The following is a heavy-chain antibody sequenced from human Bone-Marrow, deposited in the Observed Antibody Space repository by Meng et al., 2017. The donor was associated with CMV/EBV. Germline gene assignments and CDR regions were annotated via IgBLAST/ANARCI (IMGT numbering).Heavy chain of an antibody. V-gene: IGHV1-69*13. J-gene: IGHJ4*02. CDR1: GYTFTSYG. Sequence: QVLLAQAGAEVKKPGASVKVSCQASGYTFTSYGISWVRQAPGQGLEWMGGIIPIFGTANYAQKFQGRVAITADESTSTAYMELSSLRSEDTAVYYCASWAGNTFDYWGQGTLVTVSS. D-gene: IGHD2/OR15-2a*01. CDR2: IIPIFGTA. CDR3: ASWAGNTFDY.